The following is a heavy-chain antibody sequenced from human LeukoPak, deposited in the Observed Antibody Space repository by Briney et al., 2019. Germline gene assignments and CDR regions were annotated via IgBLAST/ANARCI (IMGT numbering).Heavy chain of an antibody. V-gene: IGHV4-34*01. J-gene: IGHJ4*02. D-gene: IGHD3-16*02. CDR1: GGSFSGYY. CDR3: ARGAGDYVWGSYRYTPRGAWFDY. Sequence: PSETLSLTCAVYGGSFSGYYWSWIRQPPGKGLEWIGEINHSGSTNYNPSLKSRVTISVDKSKNQFSLKLSSVTAADTAVYYCARGAGDYVWGSYRYTPRGAWFDYWGQGTLVTVSS. CDR2: INHSGST.